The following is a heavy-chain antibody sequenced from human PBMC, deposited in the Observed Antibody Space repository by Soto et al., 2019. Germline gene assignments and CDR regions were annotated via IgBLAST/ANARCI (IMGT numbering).Heavy chain of an antibody. CDR2: ISGTGFST. D-gene: IGHD4-4*01. J-gene: IGHJ6*02. Sequence: GGSLRLSCAASGFPFSTYPMNWVRQAPGKGLEWVSGISGTGFSTYYADSVKGRLTISRDNSKNMVFLQMNSLRAEETAVYYCVKFPVITASYYYYAMDVWGQGTTVTVSS. CDR3: VKFPVITASYYYYAMDV. CDR1: GFPFSTYP. V-gene: IGHV3-23*01.